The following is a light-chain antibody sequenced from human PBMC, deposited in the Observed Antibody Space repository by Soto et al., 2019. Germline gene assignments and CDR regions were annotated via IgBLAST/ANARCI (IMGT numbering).Light chain of an antibody. CDR3: QQYNSYSRA. J-gene: IGKJ1*01. CDR1: QSISNW. Sequence: DIQMTQSPSTLSAFVGDRVTITCRASQSISNWLAWYQQKPGKAPKLLIYKASSLKSGVPSRFSGSGSGTEFTLTISSLQSDDFATYYCQQYNSYSRAVGQGTKVDIK. V-gene: IGKV1-5*03. CDR2: KAS.